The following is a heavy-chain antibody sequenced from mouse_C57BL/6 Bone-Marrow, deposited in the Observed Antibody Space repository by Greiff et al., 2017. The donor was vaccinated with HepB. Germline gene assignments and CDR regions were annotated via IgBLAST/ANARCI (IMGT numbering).Heavy chain of an antibody. CDR2: IYPGSGNT. Sequence: QVQLKESGPELVKPGASVKISCKASGYSFTSYYIHWVKQRPGQGLEWIGWIYPGSGNTKYNEKFKGKATLTADTSSSTAYMQLCSLTSEDSAVYYCARWEWWYFDYWGQGTTLTVSS. CDR1: GYSFTSYY. V-gene: IGHV1-66*01. CDR3: ARWEWWYFDY. D-gene: IGHD1-1*02. J-gene: IGHJ2*01.